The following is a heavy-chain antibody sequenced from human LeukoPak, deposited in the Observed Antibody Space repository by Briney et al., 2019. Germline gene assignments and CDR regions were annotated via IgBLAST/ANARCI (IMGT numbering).Heavy chain of an antibody. V-gene: IGHV3-7*01. CDR2: IRQDGSEK. CDR3: AKVPTGVGQLWPYYFDY. J-gene: IGHJ4*02. Sequence: GGSLRLSCAASGFTFSSYWMSWVRQAPGKGLEWVANIRQDGSEKYYVDSVKGRFTISRDNAKNSLYLQMNSLRAEDTAVYYCAKVPTGVGQLWPYYFDYWGQGTLVTVSS. D-gene: IGHD5-18*01. CDR1: GFTFSSYW.